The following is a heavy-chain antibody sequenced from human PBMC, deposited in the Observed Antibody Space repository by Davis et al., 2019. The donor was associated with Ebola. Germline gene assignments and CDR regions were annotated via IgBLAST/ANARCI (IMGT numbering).Heavy chain of an antibody. CDR2: IKSKSAGGTT. CDR1: AFTLGDAR. J-gene: IGHJ4*02. Sequence: GESPKIPCTASAFTLGDARMGWVRQAPGKGPEWVCRIKSKSAGGTTDHAPPVRGRFIISRDESRNTLYLQMTSLRTEDTAVYFCTTDRGIAVRPLFDCWGQGTLVTVSS. CDR3: TTDRGIAVRPLFDC. V-gene: IGHV3-15*01. D-gene: IGHD6-19*01.